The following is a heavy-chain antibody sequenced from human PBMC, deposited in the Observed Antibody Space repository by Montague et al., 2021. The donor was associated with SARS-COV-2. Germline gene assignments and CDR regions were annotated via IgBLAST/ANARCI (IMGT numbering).Heavy chain of an antibody. J-gene: IGHJ4*02. V-gene: IGHV6-1*01. CDR3: ARDSEYSIGY. CDR1: GDSVSSHTVA. CDR2: TYYRSKWYN. D-gene: IGHD6-6*01. Sequence: CAISGDSVSSHTVAWNWFRQSPSRGLEWLGRTYYRSKWYNDYAVSTQSRVTINPDTSKNQFSLHVNSVTPEDTAVYYCARDSEYSIGYWGQGLLVTVSS.